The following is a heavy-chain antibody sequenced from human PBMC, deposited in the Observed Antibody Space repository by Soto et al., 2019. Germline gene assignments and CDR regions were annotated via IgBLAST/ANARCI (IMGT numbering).Heavy chain of an antibody. J-gene: IGHJ4*02. V-gene: IGHV3-30-3*01. Sequence: QVQLVESGGGVVQPGRSLRLSCAASGFTFSSYAMHWVRQAPGKGLEWVAVISYDGSNKYYADSVKGRFTISRDNSKNTLYLQMNILRAEDTAVYYCARVGYSGSYYGYFDYWGQGTLVTVSS. CDR1: GFTFSSYA. CDR3: ARVGYSGSYYGYFDY. D-gene: IGHD1-26*01. CDR2: ISYDGSNK.